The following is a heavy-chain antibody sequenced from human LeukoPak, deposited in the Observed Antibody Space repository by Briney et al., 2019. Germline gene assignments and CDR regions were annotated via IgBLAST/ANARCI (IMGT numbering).Heavy chain of an antibody. CDR1: GFIVRSYA. D-gene: IGHD5-18*01. Sequence: PGGSLRLSCAASGFIVRSYAFHWVRQAPGKGLEWVALISYDGANKYYADSVKGRFTISRDNSKNTLYLQLNSLRVEDTALYYCARENDSYGRPPLDYWGQGTLVTVSS. CDR2: ISYDGANK. J-gene: IGHJ4*02. CDR3: ARENDSYGRPPLDY. V-gene: IGHV3-30-3*01.